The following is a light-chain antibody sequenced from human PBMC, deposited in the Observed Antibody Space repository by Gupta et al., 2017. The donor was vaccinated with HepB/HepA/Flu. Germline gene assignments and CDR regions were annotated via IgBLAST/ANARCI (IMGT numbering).Light chain of an antibody. CDR3: QSADSSGTYYVL. Sequence: SYELTQPPSVSVSPGQTARITCSGDALPKQYAYWYQQKPGQAPVLVIYKDRERPSGIPERFSGSSSGTTVTLTISGVQAEDEADYYCQSADSSGTYYVLFGGGTKLTVL. CDR2: KDR. V-gene: IGLV3-25*03. J-gene: IGLJ2*01. CDR1: ALPKQY.